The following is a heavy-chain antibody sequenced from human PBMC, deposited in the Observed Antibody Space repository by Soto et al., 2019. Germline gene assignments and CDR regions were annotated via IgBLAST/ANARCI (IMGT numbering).Heavy chain of an antibody. Sequence: QVQLVQSGAEVKKPGASVKVSCKASGYTFTSYGISCVRQAPGQGLEWMGWISAYNGNTNYAQKLKGRVTMTTDTATSTAYMELMSLRSDETAGYYWARDRGSGSTTDFDYWGQGTLVTVSS. V-gene: IGHV1-18*01. CDR2: ISAYNGNT. D-gene: IGHD1-26*01. CDR1: GYTFTSYG. J-gene: IGHJ4*02. CDR3: ARDRGSGSTTDFDY.